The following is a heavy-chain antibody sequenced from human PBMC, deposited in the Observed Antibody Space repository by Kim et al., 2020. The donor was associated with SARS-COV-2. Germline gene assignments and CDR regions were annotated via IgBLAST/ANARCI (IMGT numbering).Heavy chain of an antibody. D-gene: IGHD3-9*01. Sequence: GGSLRLSCAASGFTFSSYAMSWVRQAPGKGLEWVSAISGSGGSTYYADSVKGRFTISRDNSKNTLYLQMNSLRAEDTAVYYCAKVGLRYFDWLPGGFYPWGQGTLVTVSS. J-gene: IGHJ5*02. CDR3: AKVGLRYFDWLPGGFYP. V-gene: IGHV3-23*01. CDR2: ISGSGGST. CDR1: GFTFSSYA.